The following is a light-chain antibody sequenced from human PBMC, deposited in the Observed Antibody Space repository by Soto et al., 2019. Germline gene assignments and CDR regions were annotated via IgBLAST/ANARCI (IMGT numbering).Light chain of an antibody. Sequence: DMVLTQSPATLYLSPGERATCSCSAGQSVSSSLAWDQQKPGQTPRSLICEASNRDTGIHARFNGSGSVTDFTLTDSSLEPEDFAVDYCKQPSNWPLTFGGGPKEEIK. J-gene: IGKJ4*01. CDR2: EAS. CDR1: QSVSSS. CDR3: KQPSNWPLT. V-gene: IGKV3-11*01.